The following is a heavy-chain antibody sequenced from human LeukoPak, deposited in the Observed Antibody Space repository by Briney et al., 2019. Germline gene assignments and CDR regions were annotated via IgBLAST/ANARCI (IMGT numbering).Heavy chain of an antibody. J-gene: IGHJ4*02. V-gene: IGHV4-39*01. CDR2: IYYSGST. CDR3: ARQVVAVAGTGYFDY. CDR1: GASISSYY. D-gene: IGHD6-19*01. Sequence: KASETLSLTCTVSGASISSYYWGWIRQPPGKGLEWNGRIYYSGSTYYNASLKGRGTISVDTSNSQVSLKLNSVTAADTAVYFCARQVVAVAGTGYFDYWGQGTLVTVSS.